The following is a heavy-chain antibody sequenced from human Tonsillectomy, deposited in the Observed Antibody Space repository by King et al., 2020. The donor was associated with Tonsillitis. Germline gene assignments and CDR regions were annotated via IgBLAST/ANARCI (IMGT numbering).Heavy chain of an antibody. D-gene: IGHD6-19*01. CDR1: GGTFSSYA. Sequence: HVQLVQSGAEVKKPGSSVKVSCKASGGTFSSYAISWARQAPGQGLEWMGGIVPIFGTANYAQNFQGRVTITADESTSSAYMELSSLTSDDTAVYFCARDKYSSGWYVDYWGQGTLVTVSS. V-gene: IGHV1-69*01. CDR2: IVPIFGTA. CDR3: ARDKYSSGWYVDY. J-gene: IGHJ4*02.